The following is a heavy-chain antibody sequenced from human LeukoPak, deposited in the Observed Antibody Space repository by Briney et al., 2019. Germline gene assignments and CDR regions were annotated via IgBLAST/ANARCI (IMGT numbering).Heavy chain of an antibody. CDR1: GGSISSYY. D-gene: IGHD3-10*01. Sequence: PSETLSLTCTVSGGSISSYYWSWIRQPPGKGLEWIGYIYYTGSTNYNPSLRSRVTISVDTSKNHFSLRLSSVTAADTAFYYCARHANSGSGYYDYWGQGVLVTVSS. CDR3: ARHANSGSGYYDY. J-gene: IGHJ4*02. CDR2: IYYTGST. V-gene: IGHV4-59*08.